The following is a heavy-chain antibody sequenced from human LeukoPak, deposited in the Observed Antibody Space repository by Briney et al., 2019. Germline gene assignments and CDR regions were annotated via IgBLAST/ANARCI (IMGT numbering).Heavy chain of an antibody. J-gene: IGHJ4*02. D-gene: IGHD2-8*02. CDR1: GFTFRNFG. CDR2: IRFDGRGE. V-gene: IGHV3-30*02. Sequence: GGSLRLSCAASGFTFRNFGMHWVRQAPGKGLEWVAFIRFDGRGEYYVDSLKGRFTISRDNSKNTVYLQMNSLTSEDTALYYCAKDKSQVGVDSASTLVDHWGQGTLVIVSS. CDR3: AKDKSQVGVDSASTLVDH.